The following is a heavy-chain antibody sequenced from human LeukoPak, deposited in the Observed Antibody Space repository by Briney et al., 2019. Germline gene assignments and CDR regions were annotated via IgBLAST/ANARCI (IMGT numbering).Heavy chain of an antibody. D-gene: IGHD6-6*01. V-gene: IGHV4-34*01. CDR1: GGSFSGYY. CDR3: ARGWYSSSSAGFDY. CDR2: INHSGST. J-gene: IGHJ4*02. Sequence: KPSETLSLTCAVYGGSFSGYYWSWIRQPPGKGLEWIGEINHSGSTNYNPSLKSRVTISVDTSKNQFSLKLSSVTAADTAVYYCARGWYSSSSAGFDYWGQGTLVTVSS.